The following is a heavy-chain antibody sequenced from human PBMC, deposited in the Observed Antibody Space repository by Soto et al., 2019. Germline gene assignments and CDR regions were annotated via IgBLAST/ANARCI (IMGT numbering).Heavy chain of an antibody. CDR2: IDAGNGNT. V-gene: IGHV1-3*01. D-gene: IGHD4-17*01. J-gene: IGHJ4*02. Sequence: GASVKVSCKASGYTFTNYDMHWVRQAPGQRLEWMGWIDAGNGNTKYSSRFQGRVTIARDTSASTAYMELSSLRSEDTAVYYCARDSEDGDYYFDYWGQETLVTVS. CDR1: GYTFTNYD. CDR3: ARDSEDGDYYFDY.